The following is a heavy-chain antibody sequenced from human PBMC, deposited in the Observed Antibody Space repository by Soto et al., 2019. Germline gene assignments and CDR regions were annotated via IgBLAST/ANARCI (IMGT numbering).Heavy chain of an antibody. J-gene: IGHJ4*02. D-gene: IGHD1-1*01. V-gene: IGHV3-21*01. Sequence: EVQLVESGGGLVKPGGSLRLSCAASGFTFSTYTMNWVRQAPGKGLEWVSSISSTSSFIYYRDSVKGRFTISRDNAKKSLYLQMNSLSAEDSAIYYCARGEATEPPFFDYWGQGTLVTVSS. CDR3: ARGEATEPPFFDY. CDR1: GFTFSTYT. CDR2: ISSTSSFI.